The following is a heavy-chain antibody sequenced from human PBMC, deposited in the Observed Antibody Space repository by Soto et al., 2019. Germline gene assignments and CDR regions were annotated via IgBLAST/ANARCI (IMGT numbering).Heavy chain of an antibody. J-gene: IGHJ4*02. CDR3: AKDVSGWSAGESPFPVDH. CDR2: IGWNSVNR. Sequence: DVHLVESGGGLVQPGRSLRLSCGASGFSFDDYAMHWVRQAPGKGLEWVASIGWNSVNRDYADSVTGPFTISRDNAKNSLYLQMNSLRAEDTALYYCAKDVSGWSAGESPFPVDHWGQGTLVTVSS. D-gene: IGHD3-10*01. V-gene: IGHV3-9*01. CDR1: GFSFDDYA.